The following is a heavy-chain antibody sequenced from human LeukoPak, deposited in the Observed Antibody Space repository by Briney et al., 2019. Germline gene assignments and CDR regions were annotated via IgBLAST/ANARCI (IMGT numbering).Heavy chain of an antibody. J-gene: IGHJ5*02. Sequence: GGSLRLSCAASGFTFSSYWMSWVRQAPGKGLAWVSAISGSGGSTYYADSVKGRFTISRDNSKNTLYLQMNSLRAEDTAVYYCAKDPNDYGDPNWFDPWGQGTLVTVSS. CDR1: GFTFSSYW. CDR2: ISGSGGST. V-gene: IGHV3-23*01. D-gene: IGHD4-17*01. CDR3: AKDPNDYGDPNWFDP.